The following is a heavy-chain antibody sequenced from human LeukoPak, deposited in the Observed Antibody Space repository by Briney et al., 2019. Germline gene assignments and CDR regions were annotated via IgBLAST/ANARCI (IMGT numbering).Heavy chain of an antibody. CDR3: ARDRGYSCGY. J-gene: IGHJ4*02. D-gene: IGHD5-18*01. CDR2: ISGSGDST. Sequence: GGSLRLSCAASGFTFSSYAMNWVRQAPGKGLEWVSTISGSGDSTYYADSVKGRFTISRDNSKTTLYLQMNSLRAEDTAVYYCARDRGYSCGYWGQGTLVTVSS. CDR1: GFTFSSYA. V-gene: IGHV3-23*01.